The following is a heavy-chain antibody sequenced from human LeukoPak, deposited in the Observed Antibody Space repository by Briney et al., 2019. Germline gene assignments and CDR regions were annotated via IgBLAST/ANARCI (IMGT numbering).Heavy chain of an antibody. Sequence: ASVKVSCKASGYTFTGCYMHWVRQAPGQGLEWMGWINPNSGGTNYAQKFQGWVTMTRDTSISTAYMELSRLRSDDTAVYYCARLHSRGDSSVYWGQGTLVTVSS. CDR1: GYTFTGCY. CDR3: ARLHSRGDSSVY. CDR2: INPNSGGT. J-gene: IGHJ4*02. V-gene: IGHV1-2*04. D-gene: IGHD3-22*01.